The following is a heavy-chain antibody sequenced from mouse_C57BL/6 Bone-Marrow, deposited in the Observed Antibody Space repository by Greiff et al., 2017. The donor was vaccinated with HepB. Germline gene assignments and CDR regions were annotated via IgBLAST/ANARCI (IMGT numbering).Heavy chain of an antibody. D-gene: IGHD1-1*01. CDR3: AREGGIYYGSSPAWFAY. V-gene: IGHV1-69*01. CDR2: IDPSDSYT. J-gene: IGHJ3*01. CDR1: GYTFTSYW. Sequence: QVHVKQPRAELVMPGASVKLSCKASGYTFTSYWMHWVKQRPGQGLEWIGEIDPSDSYTNYNQKFKGKYTLTGDKSSSPAYMQLSSLTSEDSAVYYCAREGGIYYGSSPAWFAYWGQGTLVTVSA.